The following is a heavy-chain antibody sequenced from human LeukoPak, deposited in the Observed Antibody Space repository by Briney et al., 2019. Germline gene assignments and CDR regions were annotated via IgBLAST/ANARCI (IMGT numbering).Heavy chain of an antibody. J-gene: IGHJ2*01. Sequence: SETLSLTFAVYGGSFSGYYWSWVRQLPGKGLEWIGEINHSGSTNYNPSLKSRVTISVDTSKNQFSLKLSSVTAADPAVYYCARPDGYNSAYWYFDLWGRGTLVTVSS. CDR2: INHSGST. CDR1: GGSFSGYY. V-gene: IGHV4-34*01. CDR3: ARPDGYNSAYWYFDL. D-gene: IGHD5-24*01.